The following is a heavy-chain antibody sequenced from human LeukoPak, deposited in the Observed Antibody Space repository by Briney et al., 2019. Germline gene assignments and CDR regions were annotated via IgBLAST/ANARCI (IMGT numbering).Heavy chain of an antibody. CDR3: ARVHPGWFGELFSYMDV. V-gene: IGHV4-38-2*02. CDR1: GYSISSGYF. CDR2: INHSGNT. D-gene: IGHD3-10*01. Sequence: PSETLSLTCTVSGYSISSGYFWGWIRQPPGKGLEWIGEINHSGNTNYNPSLKSRVTISVDTSKNQFSLKLSSVTAADTTVYYCARVHPGWFGELFSYMDVWGKGTTVTVSS. J-gene: IGHJ6*03.